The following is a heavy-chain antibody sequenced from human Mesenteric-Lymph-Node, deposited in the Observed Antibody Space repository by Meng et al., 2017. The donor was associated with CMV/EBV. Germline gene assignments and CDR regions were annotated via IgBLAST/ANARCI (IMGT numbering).Heavy chain of an antibody. V-gene: IGHV3-7*01. CDR2: IKQDGREK. J-gene: IGHJ3*01. CDR1: GFTFNTYW. Sequence: GESLKLSCAASGFTFNTYWMAWVRQAPGKGLEWVASIKQDGREKYYVDSVKGRFTISRDNGKKTLYVQMNSLRAEDTAIYYCARDIIRFDAFDVWGQGTMVTVSS. D-gene: IGHD1-14*01. CDR3: ARDIIRFDAFDV.